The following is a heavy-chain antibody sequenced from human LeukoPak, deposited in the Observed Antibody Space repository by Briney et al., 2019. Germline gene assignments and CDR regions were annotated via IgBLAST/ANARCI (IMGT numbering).Heavy chain of an antibody. D-gene: IGHD1-26*01. J-gene: IGHJ4*02. V-gene: IGHV3-64D*06. CDR2: ISSSGGST. CDR1: GFTFSSSA. CDR3: VKPYSGSYCGYFDY. Sequence: GGSLRLSCSASGFTFSSSAMHWVRQAPGKGLEYVSAISSSGGSTYYADSVKGRFTISRDNSKNTLYLQMSSLRAEDTAVYYCVKPYSGSYCGYFDYWGQGTLVTVSS.